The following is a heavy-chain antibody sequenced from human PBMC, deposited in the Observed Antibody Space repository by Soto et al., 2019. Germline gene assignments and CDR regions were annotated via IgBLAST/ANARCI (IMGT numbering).Heavy chain of an antibody. J-gene: IGHJ6*02. CDR2: ISGSGGST. V-gene: IGHV3-23*01. CDR3: ARSFCYGSRYYYGMYF. D-gene: IGHD3-10*01. Sequence: GGSLRLSCAASGFTFSSYAMSWVRQAPGKGLEWVSAISGSGGSTYYADSVKGRFTISRDNSKNTLYLQMNSLRAEDTAVYYCARSFCYGSRYYYGMYFWGQGTTVTVSS. CDR1: GFTFSSYA.